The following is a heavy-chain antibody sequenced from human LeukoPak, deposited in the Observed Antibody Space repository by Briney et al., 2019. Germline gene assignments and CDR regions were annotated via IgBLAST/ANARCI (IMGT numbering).Heavy chain of an antibody. CDR2: IYSGGTT. D-gene: IGHD3-16*01. V-gene: IGHV3-53*05. Sequence: GGSLRLSCAVSGFTVSGNYMTRVRQAPGKGLEWVSVIYSGGTTYYRDSVKGRFTISRDTSKNTVYLQMDSLRPEDTAVYYCASGPTYDYVRVILYWGQGTLVTVSS. CDR1: GFTVSGNY. CDR3: ASGPTYDYVRVILY. J-gene: IGHJ4*02.